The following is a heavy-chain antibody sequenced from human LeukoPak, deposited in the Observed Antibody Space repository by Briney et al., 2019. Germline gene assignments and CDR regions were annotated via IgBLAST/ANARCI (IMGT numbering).Heavy chain of an antibody. J-gene: IGHJ4*02. CDR1: GGSISSGGYY. Sequence: SQTLSLTCTVSGGSISSGGYYWSWIRQHPGKGLEWIGYIYYSGTTYYNPSLESRITISVDTSKNQFSLKLTSVTAADTAMYYCARETRSGYYQTRQLDYWGQGTLVTVSS. CDR2: IYYSGTT. D-gene: IGHD3-22*01. V-gene: IGHV4-31*03. CDR3: ARETRSGYYQTRQLDY.